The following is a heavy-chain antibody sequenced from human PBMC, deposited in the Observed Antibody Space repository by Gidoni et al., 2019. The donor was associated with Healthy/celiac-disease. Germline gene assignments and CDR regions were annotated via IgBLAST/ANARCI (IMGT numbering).Heavy chain of an antibody. D-gene: IGHD4-17*01. CDR3: ARANGDYGVHYYGMDV. CDR2: INPNSGGT. V-gene: IGHV1-2*04. Sequence: QVQLVQSGAAVKKPGASVTVSCKASGYTFTGYYMHWVRQAPGQGLEWMGWINPNSGGTNYAQKFQGWVTMTRDTSISTAYMELSRLRSDDTAVYYCARANGDYGVHYYGMDVWGQGTTVTVSS. J-gene: IGHJ6*02. CDR1: GYTFTGYY.